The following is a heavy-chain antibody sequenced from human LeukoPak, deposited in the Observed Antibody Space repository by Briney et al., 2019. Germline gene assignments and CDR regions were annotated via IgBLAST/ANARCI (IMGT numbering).Heavy chain of an antibody. Sequence: PGGSLRLSCAASGFTFSTYWMHWVRHAPGEGLVWVSRINSDGSSTNYADSVKGRFTISRDNAKNTLYLQMNSLRVEDTALYYCATLEGSGWPDYWGQGTLVTVSS. CDR3: ATLEGSGWPDY. V-gene: IGHV3-74*01. CDR1: GFTFSTYW. CDR2: INSDGSST. J-gene: IGHJ4*02. D-gene: IGHD6-19*01.